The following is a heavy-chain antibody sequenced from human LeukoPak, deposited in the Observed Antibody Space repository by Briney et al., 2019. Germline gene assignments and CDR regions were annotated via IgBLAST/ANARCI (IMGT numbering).Heavy chain of an antibody. CDR2: IYYSGST. D-gene: IGHD4-17*01. Sequence: SETLSLTCTVSGGSISSYYWSWIRQPPGKGLEWIGYIYYSGSTHYNPSLKSRVTISVDTSKNQVSLKLRSVTAADTAVYYCARGFYGDYVFDYWGQGTLVTVSS. CDR1: GGSISSYY. J-gene: IGHJ4*02. CDR3: ARGFYGDYVFDY. V-gene: IGHV4-59*12.